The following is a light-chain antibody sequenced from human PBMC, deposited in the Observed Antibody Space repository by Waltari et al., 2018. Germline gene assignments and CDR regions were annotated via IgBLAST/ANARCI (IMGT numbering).Light chain of an antibody. V-gene: IGLV2-14*03. CDR3: SSYTSSSTLTV. CDR1: RSDVGGYNY. Sequence: QSALTQPASVSGSPGQSITISCTGTRSDVGGYNYVSWYQQHPGKAPKLMIYDVINRPSGVSNRFSGSKSGNTASLTISGLQAEDEADYYCSSYTSSSTLTVFGGGTQLTVL. CDR2: DVI. J-gene: IGLJ7*01.